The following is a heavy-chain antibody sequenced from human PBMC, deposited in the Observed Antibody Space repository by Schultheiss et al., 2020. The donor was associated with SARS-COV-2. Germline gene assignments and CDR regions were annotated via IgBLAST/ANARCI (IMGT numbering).Heavy chain of an antibody. V-gene: IGHV4-39*07. D-gene: IGHD2-15*01. CDR1: GGSISSSSYY. J-gene: IGHJ4*02. CDR3: ARDLRSGGSFDS. CDR2: IYTSGST. Sequence: SETLSLTCTVSGGSISSSSYYWGWIRQPPGKGLEWIGRIYTSGSTYYNPSLRSRLAISADTSKNQFSLKLNSVTAADTAVYYCARDLRSGGSFDSWGQGTLVTVSS.